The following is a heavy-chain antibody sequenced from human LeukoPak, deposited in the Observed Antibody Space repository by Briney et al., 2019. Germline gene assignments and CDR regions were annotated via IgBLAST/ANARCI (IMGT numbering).Heavy chain of an antibody. J-gene: IGHJ4*02. CDR3: ARPNLTSGTYYIDY. D-gene: IGHD3-10*01. CDR1: GYTFSDLW. V-gene: IGHV5-51*01. Sequence: GESLKISCKASGYTFSDLWIGWVRQMPGKGLEWMGIVFPGDSDTRYSPSFQGQVTISADKSISTAYLQWSSLKASDTAMYYCARPNLTSGTYYIDYWGQGTLVTVSS. CDR2: VFPGDSDT.